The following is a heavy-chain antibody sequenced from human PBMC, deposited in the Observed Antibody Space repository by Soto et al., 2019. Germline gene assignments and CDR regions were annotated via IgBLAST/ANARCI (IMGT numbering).Heavy chain of an antibody. J-gene: IGHJ4*02. CDR3: ARDSGTGYTDY. V-gene: IGHV1-69*08. D-gene: IGHD7-27*01. CDR1: GGTFSSYT. Sequence: QVQLVQSGAEVKKPGSSVKVSCKASGGTFSSYTISWVRQAPGQGLEWMGRIIPILGIANYAQKFQGSVTITADKSTSTAYMELRSLRSEDTAVYYCARDSGTGYTDYWGQGTLVTVSS. CDR2: IIPILGIA.